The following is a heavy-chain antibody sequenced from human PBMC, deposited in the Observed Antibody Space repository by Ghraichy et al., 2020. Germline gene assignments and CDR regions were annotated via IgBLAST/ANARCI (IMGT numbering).Heavy chain of an antibody. Sequence: GESLNISCAASGFTFSSHSMNWVRQAPGKGLEWVSHLSSSSSIIYYADSVKGRFTISRDNANNSLYLQMNSLRDEDTAVYYCVRAPLISTKYYFDYWGQGTLVIVSS. CDR3: VRAPLISTKYYFDY. CDR2: LSSSSSII. CDR1: GFTFSSHS. D-gene: IGHD2-8*01. V-gene: IGHV3-48*02. J-gene: IGHJ4*02.